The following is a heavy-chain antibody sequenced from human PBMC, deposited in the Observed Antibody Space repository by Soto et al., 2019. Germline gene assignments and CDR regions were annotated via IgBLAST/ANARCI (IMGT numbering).Heavy chain of an antibody. CDR1: GDSVSSGDYY. D-gene: IGHD5-18*01. Sequence: PSETLSLTCSVSGDSVSSGDYYWSWIRQPPGKGLEWIGHVYFSGSTNYIPSLKSRLTMSVDTAKNQFSLKLNSVTAADTAVYYCARIQVDTYKIDWSDPWSQGTQVTVSS. J-gene: IGHJ5*02. V-gene: IGHV4-61*08. CDR3: ARIQVDTYKIDWSDP. CDR2: VYFSGST.